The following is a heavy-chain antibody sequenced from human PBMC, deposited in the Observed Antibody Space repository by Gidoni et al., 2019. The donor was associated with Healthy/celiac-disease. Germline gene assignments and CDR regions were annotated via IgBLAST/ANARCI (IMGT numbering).Heavy chain of an antibody. J-gene: IGHJ4*02. CDR2: ISSSSSYI. D-gene: IGHD1-1*01. Sequence: EVQLVESGGGLVKPGGSLRLSCAASGFTFSSYSMNWVRQAPGKGLEWVSSISSSSSYIYYADSVKGRFTISRDNAKNSLYLQMNSLRAEDTAVYYCARQVQGAALYYFDYWGQGTLVTVSS. CDR1: GFTFSSYS. CDR3: ARQVQGAALYYFDY. V-gene: IGHV3-21*01.